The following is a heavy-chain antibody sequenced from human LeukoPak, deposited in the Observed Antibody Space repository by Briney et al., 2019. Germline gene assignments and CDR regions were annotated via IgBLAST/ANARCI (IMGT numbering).Heavy chain of an antibody. Sequence: GGSLRLSCAASGFTFSSYGMHWVRQAPGKGLEWVAVISYDGSNKYYADSVKGRFTISRDNSKNTLYLQMNSLRAEDTAVYYCAKDAQGADYWGQGTLVTVSS. CDR1: GFTFSSYG. CDR2: ISYDGSNK. V-gene: IGHV3-30*18. J-gene: IGHJ4*02. CDR3: AKDAQGADY. D-gene: IGHD3-16*01.